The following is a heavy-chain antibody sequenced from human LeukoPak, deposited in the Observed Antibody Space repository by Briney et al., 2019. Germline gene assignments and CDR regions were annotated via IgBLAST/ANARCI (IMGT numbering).Heavy chain of an antibody. CDR3: ARLDTGAAGTGPDY. CDR1: VYTFTSYG. CDR2: ISAYNGNT. D-gene: IGHD6-13*01. Sequence: ASVKVSCKASVYTFTSYGISWVRQAPGQGLEWMGWISAYNGNTNYAQKLQGRVTMTTDTSTSTAYMELRSLRSDDTAVYYCARLDTGAAGTGPDYWGQGTLVTVSS. J-gene: IGHJ4*02. V-gene: IGHV1-18*01.